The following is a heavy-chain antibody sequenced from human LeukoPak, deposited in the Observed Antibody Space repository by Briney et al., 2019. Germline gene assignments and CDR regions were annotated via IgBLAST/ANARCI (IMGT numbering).Heavy chain of an antibody. V-gene: IGHV3-7*01. CDR3: ARDLNWETY. Sequence: PGGSLRLSCTASGLTFGDYAMSWVRQAPGKGLEWVANIKTDGSQIYYLDSVKGRFTISRDNARNSLYLQMNSLRAEDTAVYYCARDLNWETYWGQGTLVSVSS. J-gene: IGHJ4*02. D-gene: IGHD7-27*01. CDR2: IKTDGSQI. CDR1: GLTFGDYA.